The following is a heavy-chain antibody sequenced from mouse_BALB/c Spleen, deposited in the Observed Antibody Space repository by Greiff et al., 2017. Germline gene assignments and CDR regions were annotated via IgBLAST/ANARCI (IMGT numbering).Heavy chain of an antibody. Sequence: EVMLVESGGGLVKPGGSLKLSCAASGFTFSSFAMSWVRQTPEKRLEWVATISSGGSYTYYPDSVKGRFTISRDNAKNTLYLQMSSLRSEDTAMYYWAREHGNCDYWGQGTTLTVSS. CDR3: AREHGNCDY. CDR2: ISSGGSYT. J-gene: IGHJ2*01. D-gene: IGHD2-1*01. CDR1: GFTFSSFA. V-gene: IGHV5-9-1*01.